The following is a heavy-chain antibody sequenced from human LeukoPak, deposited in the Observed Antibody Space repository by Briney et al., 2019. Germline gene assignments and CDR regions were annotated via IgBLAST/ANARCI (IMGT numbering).Heavy chain of an antibody. J-gene: IGHJ5*02. V-gene: IGHV3-23*01. CDR3: ATKQWLVRGWFDP. Sequence: GGSLRLSCAASGFTFSSYSMNWVRQAPGKGLEWVSSISVSGGNTYYADSVKGRFTISRDNSKNTLYLQMNSLTAEDTAVYYCATKQWLVRGWFDPWGQGTLVTVSS. CDR2: ISVSGGNT. CDR1: GFTFSSYS. D-gene: IGHD6-19*01.